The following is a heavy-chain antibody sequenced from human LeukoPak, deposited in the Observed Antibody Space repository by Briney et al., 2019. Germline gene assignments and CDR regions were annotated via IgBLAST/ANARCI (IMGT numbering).Heavy chain of an antibody. J-gene: IGHJ4*02. CDR2: ITTSGTST. CDR3: ARENHGSFDY. D-gene: IGHD1-14*01. V-gene: IGHV3-48*03. CDR1: GFTFSSYE. Sequence: GGSLRLSCATSGFTFSSYEMNWVRQAPGKGLEWISYITTSGTSTYYADSVKGRFTISRDNGKTALSLQMNSLRAEDTAVYYCARENHGSFDYWGQGSLVTVSS.